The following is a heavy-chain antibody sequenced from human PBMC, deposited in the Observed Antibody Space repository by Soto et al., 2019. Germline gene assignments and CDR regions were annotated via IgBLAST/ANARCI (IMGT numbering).Heavy chain of an antibody. V-gene: IGHV3-73*02. CDR2: IRSKANTYAT. CDR3: IRNGDGGGDHYGMDV. J-gene: IGHJ6*02. CDR1: GLTFSGST. D-gene: IGHD2-15*01. Sequence: EVHLVESGGGLVQPGGSLKLSCAASGLTFSGSTMHWVRQAAGKGLEWVGRIRSKANTYATLYAASVEGRFTISRDDSKNTAYLQMISLKAEDTAVYYCIRNGDGGGDHYGMDVWGQGTTVTVSS.